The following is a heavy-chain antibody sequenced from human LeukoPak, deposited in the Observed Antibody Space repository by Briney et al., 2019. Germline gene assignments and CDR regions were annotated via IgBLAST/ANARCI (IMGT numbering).Heavy chain of an antibody. CDR3: ARDDNYGIFVNVDY. CDR2: ISTSTGDT. D-gene: IGHD4-11*01. V-gene: IGHV1-18*01. J-gene: IGHJ4*02. Sequence: ASVKVSCKTSGYSFIPYGISWVRQAPGQGPEWMGWISTSTGDTKYTQKFQGRVTLTTDTSTSTAYMELSSLRSDDTAVYYCARDDNYGIFVNVDYWGQGTLVTVSS. CDR1: GYSFIPYG.